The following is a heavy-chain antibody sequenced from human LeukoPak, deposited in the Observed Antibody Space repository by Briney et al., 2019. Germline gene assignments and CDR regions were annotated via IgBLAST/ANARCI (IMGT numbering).Heavy chain of an antibody. CDR1: GFTFNTYW. CDR2: INSDGSST. D-gene: IGHD5-18*01. CDR3: ARDPRGYSYGYWYFDL. Sequence: GESLRLSCAASGFTFNTYWMHWVRQAPGKGLVWVSRINSDGSSTNYADSVKGRFTISRDNAKNSLYLQMNSLRAEDTALYYCARDPRGYSYGYWYFDLWGRGTLVTVSS. J-gene: IGHJ2*01. V-gene: IGHV3-74*01.